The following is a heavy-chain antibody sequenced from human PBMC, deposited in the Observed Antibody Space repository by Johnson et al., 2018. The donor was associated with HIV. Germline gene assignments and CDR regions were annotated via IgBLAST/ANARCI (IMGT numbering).Heavy chain of an antibody. CDR1: GFTFSSYG. Sequence: QVLLVESGGGVVQPGGSLRLSCAASGFTFSSYGMHWVRQAPGKGLEWVSVIYSGGSTYYADSVKGRFTISRDNSKNTLYLQMNSLRAEDTAGYYCARDKGRGAFDIWGQGTMVTVSS. J-gene: IGHJ3*02. D-gene: IGHD3-10*01. V-gene: IGHV3-NL1*01. CDR2: IYSGGST. CDR3: ARDKGRGAFDI.